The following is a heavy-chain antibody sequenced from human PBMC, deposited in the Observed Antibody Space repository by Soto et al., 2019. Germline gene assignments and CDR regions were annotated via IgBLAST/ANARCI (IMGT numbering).Heavy chain of an antibody. J-gene: IGHJ4*02. CDR3: ARMRPTEDTYGYYYYLDY. CDR1: GFSLSTSGMC. Sequence: SGPTLVNPTQTLTLSCTFSGFSLSTSGMCVGWIRQPPGKALEWLARIDWDDEKYYSTSLKTRLTISKDTSKNQVVLTMTNMDPVDTATYYCARMRPTEDTYGYYYYLDYWGQGTPVTVSS. D-gene: IGHD3-22*01. CDR2: IDWDDEK. V-gene: IGHV2-70*11.